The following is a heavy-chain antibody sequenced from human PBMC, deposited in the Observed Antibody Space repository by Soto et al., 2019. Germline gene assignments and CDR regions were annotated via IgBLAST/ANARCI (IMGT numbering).Heavy chain of an antibody. V-gene: IGHV4-34*01. D-gene: IGHD6-13*01. CDR3: ARGRARGSSSWYGGYYYYGMDV. CDR2: INHSGST. J-gene: IGHJ6*02. CDR1: GGSLSGYY. Sequence: SETLSLTCAVYGGSLSGYYWSWIRQPPGKGLEWIGEINHSGSTNYNPSLKSRVTISVDTSKNQFSLKLSSVTAADTAVYYCARGRARGSSSWYGGYYYYGMDVWGQGTTVTVSS.